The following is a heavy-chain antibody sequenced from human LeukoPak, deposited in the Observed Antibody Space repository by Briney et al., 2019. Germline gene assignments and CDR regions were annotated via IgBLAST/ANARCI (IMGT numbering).Heavy chain of an antibody. D-gene: IGHD3-22*01. CDR2: IYYSGST. Sequence: SQTLSLTCTVSGVSISSGGYYWSWIRQHPGKGLEWIGYIYYSGSTYYNPSLKSRVTISVDTSKNQFSLKLSSVTAADTAVYYCASRGITMIVAWGQGTLVTVSS. V-gene: IGHV4-31*03. CDR1: GVSISSGGYY. CDR3: ASRGITMIVA. J-gene: IGHJ4*02.